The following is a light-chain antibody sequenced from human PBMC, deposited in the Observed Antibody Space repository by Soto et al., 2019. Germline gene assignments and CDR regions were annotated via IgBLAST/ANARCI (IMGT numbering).Light chain of an antibody. J-gene: IGKJ1*01. CDR2: GAS. Sequence: EIVLTQSPCTLSLSPGERARLSCRASQSVSNNYLAWYQQKPGQAPRLLIYGASNRATGIPDRFSGSGSGTDFTLTISRLEPEDFAVYYCQQYGSSGTFGQGTKVDI. CDR1: QSVSNNY. CDR3: QQYGSSGT. V-gene: IGKV3-20*01.